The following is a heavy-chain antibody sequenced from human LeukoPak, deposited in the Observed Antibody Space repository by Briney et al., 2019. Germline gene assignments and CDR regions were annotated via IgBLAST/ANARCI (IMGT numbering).Heavy chain of an antibody. V-gene: IGHV3-30*02. CDR3: AKAPLGRCTGAICYSFDY. CDR1: GFTFSIYG. Sequence: GGSLRLSCAASGFTFSIYGMHWVRQAPGKGLEWVAFVRYDGSNKFYADSVKGRFTISRDNSKNTLYLQMNSLRTEDTAVYYCAKAPLGRCTGAICYSFDYWGQGTLVTVSS. CDR2: VRYDGSNK. J-gene: IGHJ4*02. D-gene: IGHD2-8*02.